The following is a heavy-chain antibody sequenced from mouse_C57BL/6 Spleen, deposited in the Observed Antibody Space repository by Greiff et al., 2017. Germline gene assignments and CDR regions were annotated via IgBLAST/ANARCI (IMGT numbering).Heavy chain of an antibody. Sequence: DVMLVESGGGLVKPGGSLKLSCAASGFTFSDYGMHWVRQAPEKGLEWVAYISSGSSTIYYADTVKGRFTISRDNAKNTLFLQMTSLRSEDTAMYYCASITTVVDYYAMDYWGQGTSVTVSS. CDR3: ASITTVVDYYAMDY. J-gene: IGHJ4*01. V-gene: IGHV5-17*01. CDR1: GFTFSDYG. CDR2: ISSGSSTI. D-gene: IGHD1-1*01.